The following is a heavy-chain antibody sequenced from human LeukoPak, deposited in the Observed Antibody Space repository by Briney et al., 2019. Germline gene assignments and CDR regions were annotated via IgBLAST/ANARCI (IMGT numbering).Heavy chain of an antibody. CDR3: ARHDYGDYGPFDY. D-gene: IGHD4-17*01. Sequence: SETLSLTCTVSGGSISRSSYYWGWIRQPPGKGLEWIGSIYYSGSTYYNPSLKSRVTMSLDTSKNQFSLKLSSVTAADTAVYYCARHDYGDYGPFDYWGQGILGTVSS. CDR1: GGSISRSSYY. J-gene: IGHJ4*02. CDR2: IYYSGST. V-gene: IGHV4-39*01.